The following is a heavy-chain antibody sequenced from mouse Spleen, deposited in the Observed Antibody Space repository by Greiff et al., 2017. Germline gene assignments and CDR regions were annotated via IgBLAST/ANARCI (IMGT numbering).Heavy chain of an antibody. CDR3: ARDYYRYWFAY. D-gene: IGHD2-14*01. CDR1: GYSITSGYY. Sequence: ESGPGLVKPSQSLSLTCSVTGYSITSGYYWNWIRQFPGNKLEWMGYISYDGSNNYNPSLKNRIPITRDTSKNQFFLKLNSVTTEDTATYYCARDYYRYWFAYWGQGTLVTVSA. V-gene: IGHV3-6*01. CDR2: ISYDGSN. J-gene: IGHJ3*01.